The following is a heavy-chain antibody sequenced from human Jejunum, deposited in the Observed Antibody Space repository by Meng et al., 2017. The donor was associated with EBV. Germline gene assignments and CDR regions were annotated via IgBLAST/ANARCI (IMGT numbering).Heavy chain of an antibody. J-gene: IGHJ4*02. CDR1: GFTFSNYW. V-gene: IGHV3-74*01. CDR3: TRAGSYRHDY. D-gene: IGHD3-10*01. Sequence: ELQLVESGGGLVQPXGAWRLSCAASGFTFSNYWLHWVRQAPGEGLVWVSRINPDGSSSNYADPVKGRFTVSRDNAKNTLYLQMNSLGAEDTAVYYCTRAGSYRHDYWCQGTLVSVSS. CDR2: INPDGSSS.